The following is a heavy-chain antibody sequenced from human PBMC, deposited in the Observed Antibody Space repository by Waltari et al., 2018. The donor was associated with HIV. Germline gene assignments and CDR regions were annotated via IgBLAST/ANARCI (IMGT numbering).Heavy chain of an antibody. J-gene: IGHJ6*02. V-gene: IGHV4-59*11. CDR2: IYYNGNT. CDR3: ARGPIMTPGNFYNGFDV. CDR1: GGSITNHY. Sequence: QVQLQESGPGLVKPSETLSLTCSVSGGSITNHYLSWIRQSPDKGLEWIGYIYYNGNTNYNPSRKSRVTMSVDTSKNQFSLKLSSVTAADTATYYCARGPIMTPGNFYNGFDVWGRGTTVAVSS. D-gene: IGHD2-15*01.